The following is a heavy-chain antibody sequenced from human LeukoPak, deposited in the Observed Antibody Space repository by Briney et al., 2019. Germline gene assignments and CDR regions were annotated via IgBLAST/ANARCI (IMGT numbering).Heavy chain of an antibody. CDR2: ISGSGGST. CDR3: AKDGYCSSTSCSRRDYYYYYMGV. CDR1: GFTFSSYG. J-gene: IGHJ6*03. V-gene: IGHV3-23*01. D-gene: IGHD2-2*03. Sequence: PGGSLRLSCAASGFTFSSYGMSWVRQAPGKGLEWVSAISGSGGSTYYADSVKGRFTISRDNSKNTLYLQMNSLRAEDTAVYYCAKDGYCSSTSCSRRDYYYYYMGVWGKGTTVTISS.